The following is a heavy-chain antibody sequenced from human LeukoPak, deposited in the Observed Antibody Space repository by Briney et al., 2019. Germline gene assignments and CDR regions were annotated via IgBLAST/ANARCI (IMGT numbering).Heavy chain of an antibody. CDR3: AREAYSSGWSAEYFQH. Sequence: ASVKVSCKASGYTFTGYYMHWVRQAPGRGLEWMGWINPNSGGTNYAQKFQGRVTMTRDTSISTAYMELSRLRSDDTAVYYCAREAYSSGWSAEYFQHWGQGTLVTVSS. J-gene: IGHJ1*01. D-gene: IGHD6-19*01. CDR2: INPNSGGT. CDR1: GYTFTGYY. V-gene: IGHV1-2*02.